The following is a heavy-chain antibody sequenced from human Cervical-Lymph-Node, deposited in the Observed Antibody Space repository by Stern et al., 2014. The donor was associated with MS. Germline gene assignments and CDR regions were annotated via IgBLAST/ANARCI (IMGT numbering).Heavy chain of an antibody. Sequence: VQLVESGGGVVQPGRSLAVSCAASGFTFDSYVMHWVRQAPGRGLEWVAVISHDGSNKYYADSVKGRFTISRENYKNMLYLQMNSLRAEDTAVYYCARDEGGSSSWWGDYYYHMDVWGQGTTVTVSS. D-gene: IGHD2-2*01. CDR1: GFTFDSYV. J-gene: IGHJ6*02. CDR3: ARDEGGSSSWWGDYYYHMDV. CDR2: ISHDGSNK. V-gene: IGHV3-30*04.